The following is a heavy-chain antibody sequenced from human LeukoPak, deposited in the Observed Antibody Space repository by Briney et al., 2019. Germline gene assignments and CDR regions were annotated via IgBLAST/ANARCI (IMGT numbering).Heavy chain of an antibody. CDR2: IIHSGST. V-gene: IGHV4-34*12. CDR1: GGSLSGYY. J-gene: IGHJ4*02. Sequence: PSETLSLTCAVYGGSLSGYYWSWIRQPPGKGLEWIGGIIHSGSTNYNPSLKSRVTISVDTSKNQFSLQLSSVTAADTAVYYCARSLNYEVNYWGQGTLVTVSS. CDR3: ARSLNYEVNY. D-gene: IGHD3-22*01.